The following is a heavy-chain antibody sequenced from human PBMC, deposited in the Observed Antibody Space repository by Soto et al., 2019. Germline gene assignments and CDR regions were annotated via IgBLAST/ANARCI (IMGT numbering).Heavy chain of an antibody. CDR2: IYYSGST. J-gene: IGHJ6*03. CDR3: ASTYYDFWSGSKTNQGYYYYYMDV. V-gene: IGHV4-59*01. CDR1: GGSISSYY. Sequence: PSETLSLTCTVSGGSISSYYWSWIRQPPGKGLEWIGYIYYSGSTNYNPSLKSRVTISVDTSKNQFSLKLSSVTAADTAVYYCASTYYDFWSGSKTNQGYYYYYMDVWGKGTKVTVSS. D-gene: IGHD3-3*01.